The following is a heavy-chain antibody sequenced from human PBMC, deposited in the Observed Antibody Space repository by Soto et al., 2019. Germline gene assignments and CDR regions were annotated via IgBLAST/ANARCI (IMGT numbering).Heavy chain of an antibody. J-gene: IGHJ6*02. Sequence: QLQLQESGSGLVNPSQTLSLTCAVSGGSISSGGYSCSWIRQPPAKGLEWIGYIYHSGSTYSNPSLKSRVTISVDRSKNQFSLKLISVTASDTAVYYCAVEPRAQRSRYGMDFWGQGTTVTVSS. D-gene: IGHD1-26*01. CDR2: IYHSGST. V-gene: IGHV4-30-2*01. CDR3: AVEPRAQRSRYGMDF. CDR1: GGSISSGGYS.